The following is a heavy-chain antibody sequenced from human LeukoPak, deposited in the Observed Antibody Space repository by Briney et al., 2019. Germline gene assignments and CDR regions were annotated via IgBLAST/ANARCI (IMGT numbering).Heavy chain of an antibody. D-gene: IGHD3-9*01. CDR1: GLTFSSYT. Sequence: GSLRLSCAASGLTFSSYTMNWIRQAPGKGLEWISFINTKSKAIYYADSVKGRFTISRDNARNLLHLQMNSLRAEDTALYFCVRDQDWAFDYWGQGTLVTVSS. CDR3: VRDQDWAFDY. V-gene: IGHV3-48*01. CDR2: INTKSKAI. J-gene: IGHJ4*02.